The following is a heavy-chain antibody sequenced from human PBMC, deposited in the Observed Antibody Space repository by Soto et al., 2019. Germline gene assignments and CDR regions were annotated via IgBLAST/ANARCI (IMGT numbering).Heavy chain of an antibody. CDR1: GGSISSYY. CDR3: ARLPDSAMALAAYHHFYMDV. J-gene: IGHJ6*03. V-gene: IGHV4-59*08. CDR2: IGNSGRT. Sequence: QVQLQESGPGLVKPSETLSLTCIVSGGSISSYYWSWIRQAPGKGLEWIGHIGNSGRTNYNPSLTSRVSISVDTSKNQFSLKMTSVTAADTAVYYFARLPDSAMALAAYHHFYMDVWGKGTTVTVSS.